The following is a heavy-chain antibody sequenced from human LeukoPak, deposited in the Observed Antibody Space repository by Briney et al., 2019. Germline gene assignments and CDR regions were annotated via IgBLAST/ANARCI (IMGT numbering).Heavy chain of an antibody. CDR3: ARDAPASIAARPDY. CDR2: FDPEDGET. J-gene: IGHJ4*02. Sequence: ASVKVSCKVSGYTLTELSMHWVRQAPGKGLEWMGGFDPEDGETIYAQKFQGRVTMTEDTSTDTAYMELSSLRSEDTAVYYCARDAPASIAARPDYWGQGTLVTVSS. D-gene: IGHD6-6*01. V-gene: IGHV1-24*01. CDR1: GYTLTELS.